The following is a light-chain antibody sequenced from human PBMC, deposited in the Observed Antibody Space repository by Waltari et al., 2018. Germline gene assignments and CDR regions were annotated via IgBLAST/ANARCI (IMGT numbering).Light chain of an antibody. CDR3: SSYSRITTSVV. Sequence: SALTQPASVSGSPGQSITISCTGTCSDLGPYNYASWYQHPPGKAPKPMIYDVNKHPSGVSYRFSGSKSGNTASLTISGLQAEDEADYYCSSYSRITTSVVFGGGTKLTVL. V-gene: IGLV2-14*03. CDR2: DVN. J-gene: IGLJ3*02. CDR1: CSDLGPYNY.